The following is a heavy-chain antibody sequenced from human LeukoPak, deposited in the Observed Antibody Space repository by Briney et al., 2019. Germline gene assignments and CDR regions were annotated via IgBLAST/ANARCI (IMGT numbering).Heavy chain of an antibody. CDR2: IYHSGST. V-gene: IGHV4-38-2*02. CDR1: GYSISSGYY. CDR3: ARGIVVVVAATPYNWFDP. J-gene: IGHJ5*02. Sequence: SETLSLTCTVSGYSISSGYYWGWIRQPPGKGLEWIGSIYHSGSTYYNPSLKGRVTISVDTSKNQFSLKLSSVTAADTAVYYCARGIVVVVAATPYNWFDPWGQGTLVTVSS. D-gene: IGHD2-15*01.